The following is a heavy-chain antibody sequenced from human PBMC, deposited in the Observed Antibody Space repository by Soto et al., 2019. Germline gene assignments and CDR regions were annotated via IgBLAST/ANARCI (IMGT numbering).Heavy chain of an antibody. V-gene: IGHV4-34*01. CDR1: GGSFRGYY. CDR3: ARGGQWLPTGWFDP. J-gene: IGHJ5*02. CDR2: INHSGST. Sequence: QVQLQQWGAGLLKPSETLSLTCAVYGGSFRGYYWSWIRQPPGKGREGSGEINHSGSTNYNPFLKSRVTISVDTSKNQFSLKLSSVTAADTAVYYCARGGQWLPTGWFDPWGQGTLVTISS. D-gene: IGHD6-19*01.